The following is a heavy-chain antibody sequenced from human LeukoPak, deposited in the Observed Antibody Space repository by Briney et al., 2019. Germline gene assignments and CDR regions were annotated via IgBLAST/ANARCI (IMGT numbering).Heavy chain of an antibody. CDR3: AGPLGSPYFHH. D-gene: IGHD3-10*01. Sequence: PGGSLRLSCAASGFTFSSSGMNWVRQAPGKGLEWVSYIDTSSTTKNYADSVKGQFTISRDNAKNSLYLQMNSLRVEDTAVYYCAGPLGSPYFHHWGQGTLVTVSS. CDR2: IDTSSTTK. CDR1: GFTFSSSG. V-gene: IGHV3-48*01. J-gene: IGHJ1*01.